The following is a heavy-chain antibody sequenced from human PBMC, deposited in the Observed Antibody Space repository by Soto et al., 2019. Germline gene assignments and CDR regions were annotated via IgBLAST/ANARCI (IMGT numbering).Heavy chain of an antibody. V-gene: IGHV5-51*01. CDR1: GYSFTSYW. CDR3: ARLSYSTRWYFGDFDY. D-gene: IGHD6-13*01. Sequence: GESLKISCKGSGYSFTSYWIGWVRQMPGKGLEWMGIIYPGDSDTRYSPSFQGQVTISADKSINTAYLQWSSLKASDTAMFYCARLSYSTRWYFGDFDYWGQGTLVTVSS. CDR2: IYPGDSDT. J-gene: IGHJ4*02.